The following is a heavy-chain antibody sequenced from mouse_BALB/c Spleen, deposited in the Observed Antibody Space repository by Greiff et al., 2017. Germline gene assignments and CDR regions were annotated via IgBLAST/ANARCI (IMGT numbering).Heavy chain of an antibody. J-gene: IGHJ3*01. V-gene: IGHV1-69*02. D-gene: IGHD1-1*01. CDR2: IDPSDSYT. CDR3: ANSYGSSYNWFAY. CDR1: GYTFTSYW. Sequence: QVQLQQSGAELVKPGASVKLSCKASGYTFTSYWMHWVKQRPGQGLEWIGEIDPSDSYTNYNQKFKGKATLTVDKSSSTAYMQLSSLTSEDSAVYYCANSYGSSYNWFAYWGQGTLVTVSA.